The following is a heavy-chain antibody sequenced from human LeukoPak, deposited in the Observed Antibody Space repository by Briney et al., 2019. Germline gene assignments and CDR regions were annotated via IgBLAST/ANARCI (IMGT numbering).Heavy chain of an antibody. Sequence: SEPLSLTCAVSGRSISSGGYFWRWVPQPRGEGLELIGYIYHSGSTYYNPSLKSRVTISVDRSKNQFSLKLSSVTAADTAVYYCARVKMATYFDYWGQGTLVTVSS. CDR3: ARVKMATYFDY. V-gene: IGHV4-30-2*01. CDR1: GRSISSGGYF. D-gene: IGHD5-24*01. J-gene: IGHJ4*02. CDR2: IYHSGST.